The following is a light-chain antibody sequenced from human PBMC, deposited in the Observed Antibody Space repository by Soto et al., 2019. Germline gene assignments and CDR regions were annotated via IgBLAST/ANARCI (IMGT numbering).Light chain of an antibody. CDR2: AAS. J-gene: IGKJ1*01. V-gene: IGKV1-39*01. CDR1: QSISSY. CDR3: QQSYSTLGWT. Sequence: DIQMTQSPSSLSASVGDRVTITCRASQSISSYLNWYQQKPGKAPKLLIYAASSLQSGVPSRFSGSGSGTDFTRTISSLQPEDFATYYCQQSYSTLGWTFGQGTKVEIK.